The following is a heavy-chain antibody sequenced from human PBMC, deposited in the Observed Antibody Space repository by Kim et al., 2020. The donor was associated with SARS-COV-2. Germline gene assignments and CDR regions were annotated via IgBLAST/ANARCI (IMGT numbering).Heavy chain of an antibody. CDR1: GFIFRNYG. V-gene: IGHV3-33*06. CDR3: AKAPADGDYYY. D-gene: IGHD4-17*01. CDR2: IWYDGSIK. J-gene: IGHJ4*02. Sequence: RGSLRLSCAASGFIFRNYGMHWVRQAPGKGLEWVAVIWYDGSIKYYADSVKGRFTISRDNSKNTLYLQMNSLRAEDTAVYYCAKAPADGDYYYWGQGTLVTVSS.